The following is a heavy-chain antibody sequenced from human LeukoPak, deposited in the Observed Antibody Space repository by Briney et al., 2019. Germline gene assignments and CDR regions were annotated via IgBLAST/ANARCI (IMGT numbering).Heavy chain of an antibody. Sequence: ASVKVSCTASGYTFTGYYMHWVRQAPGQGLEWMGRINPNSGGTNYAQKFQGRVTMTRDTSISTAYMELSRLRSDDTAVYYCARDRGGYSYGALNYYYYGMDVWGQGTTVTVSS. V-gene: IGHV1-2*06. CDR1: GYTFTGYY. CDR2: INPNSGGT. D-gene: IGHD5-18*01. J-gene: IGHJ6*02. CDR3: ARDRGGYSYGALNYYYYGMDV.